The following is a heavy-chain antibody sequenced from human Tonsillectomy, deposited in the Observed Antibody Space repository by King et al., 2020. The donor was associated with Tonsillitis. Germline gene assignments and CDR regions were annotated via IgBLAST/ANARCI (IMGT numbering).Heavy chain of an antibody. CDR3: ARGGTPGYYYDMDV. Sequence: EVQLVESGGGVVQPGRSLRLSCAASGFTFSIYAMNWVRQTPGKGLEWVSYIRTISTRYYADSVKGRFTISRDNAKNSLYLQMNSLRAEDTAVCYCARGGTPGYYYDMDVGGQGTTVTVSS. J-gene: IGHJ6*02. CDR1: GFTFSIYA. D-gene: IGHD3-16*01. V-gene: IGHV3-48*04. CDR2: IRTISTR.